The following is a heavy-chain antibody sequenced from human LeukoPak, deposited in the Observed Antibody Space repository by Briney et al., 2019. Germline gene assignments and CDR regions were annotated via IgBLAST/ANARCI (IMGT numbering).Heavy chain of an antibody. V-gene: IGHV4-59*01. J-gene: IGHJ4*02. CDR3: ARLSGYSSGHYYSDY. Sequence: PSETLSLTCTVSGGSISSDYWSWIRQPPGKGLEWVGYIYYRGSTNYNPSLKSRVTISVDTSKNQFSLKLSSVTAADTAVYYCARLSGYSSGHYYSDYWGQGTLVTVSS. D-gene: IGHD3-22*01. CDR2: IYYRGST. CDR1: GGSISSDY.